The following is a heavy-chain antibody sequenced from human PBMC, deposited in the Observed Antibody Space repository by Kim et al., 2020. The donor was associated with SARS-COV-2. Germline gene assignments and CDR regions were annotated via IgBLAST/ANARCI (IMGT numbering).Heavy chain of an antibody. V-gene: IGHV1-3*01. Sequence: KNSQKFRGRVTITTETSASTAYMELSSLRSEDTAVYYCARAIPLGYSYGFWGQGTLVTVSS. CDR3: ARAIPLGYSYGF. J-gene: IGHJ4*02. D-gene: IGHD5-18*01.